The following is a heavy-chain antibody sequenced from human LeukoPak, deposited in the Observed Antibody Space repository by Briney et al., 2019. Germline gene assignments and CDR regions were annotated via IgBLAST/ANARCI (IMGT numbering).Heavy chain of an antibody. CDR1: GYSFTTYC. CDR2: NYTADSDT. Sequence: GECLKISCHGSGYSFTTYCIGWVRHMPEEGLEWMGFNYTADSDTKYSASFQGQVTISSDKTTSNAYFQWSSLKAADTAMYYCARPQDFGLTGMHAFDIWGQATMVTVCS. V-gene: IGHV5-51*01. D-gene: IGHD7-27*01. J-gene: IGHJ3*02. CDR3: ARPQDFGLTGMHAFDI.